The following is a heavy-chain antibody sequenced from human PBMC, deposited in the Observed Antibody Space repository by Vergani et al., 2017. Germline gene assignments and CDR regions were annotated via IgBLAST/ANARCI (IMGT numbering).Heavy chain of an antibody. CDR1: GFTFSSYA. D-gene: IGHD3-3*01. CDR3: AKGWYYDFYH. V-gene: IGHV3-23*01. Sequence: EVQLLESGGGLVQPGGSLRLSCAASGFTFSSYAMSWVRQAPGKGLEWVSAMSGSGGSPYYADSVKGRFTISRDNSKNTPYLQMNSLGAEDTAVYYCAKGWYYDFYHWGQGTLVTVSS. J-gene: IGHJ4*02. CDR2: MSGSGGSP.